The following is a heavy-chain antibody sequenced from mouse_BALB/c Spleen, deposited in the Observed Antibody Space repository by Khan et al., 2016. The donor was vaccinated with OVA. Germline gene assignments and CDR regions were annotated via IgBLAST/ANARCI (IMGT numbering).Heavy chain of an antibody. CDR2: INPTSGYT. CDR3: TRDRIDY. Sequence: QVQLKESGAALAKPGASVKMSCKASGYTFSTYWMHWVQQRPGQGLEWIGYINPTSGYTDYNEKFKDKATLSADKSSSTAYMQLSRLTSEASAVYYCTRDRIDYWGQGTTLTVSS. V-gene: IGHV1-7*01. J-gene: IGHJ2*01. CDR1: GYTFSTYW.